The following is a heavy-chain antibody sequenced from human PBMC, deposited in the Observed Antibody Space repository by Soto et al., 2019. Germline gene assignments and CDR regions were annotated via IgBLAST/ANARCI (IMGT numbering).Heavy chain of an antibody. CDR1: GFTFDDYA. V-gene: IGHV3-9*01. CDR3: AKGSCSGGSCYVDY. CDR2: ISWNSGSI. J-gene: IGHJ4*02. D-gene: IGHD2-15*01. Sequence: EVQLVESGGGLVQPGRSLRPSCAASGFTFDDYAMHWVRQAPGKGLELVSGISWNSGSIGYADSVKGRFTISRANAKNSLYLQMNSLRAEDTALYYCAKGSCSGGSCYVDYWGQGTLVTVSS.